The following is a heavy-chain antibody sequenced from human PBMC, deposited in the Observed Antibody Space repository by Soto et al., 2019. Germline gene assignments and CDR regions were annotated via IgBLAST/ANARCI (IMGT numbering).Heavy chain of an antibody. CDR3: AKEMNFDFLAGYGMDV. D-gene: IGHD3-3*01. CDR2: LSGSGSST. V-gene: IGHV3-23*01. J-gene: IGHJ6*04. Sequence: PGGSLRLSCVASGFTFSNYAMSWVRQAPGKGLEWVSVLSGSGSSTYYADSVKGRFTISRDNSKDTVFVQMNSLRVEDTAVYYCAKEMNFDFLAGYGMDVWGKGTTVTVSS. CDR1: GFTFSNYA.